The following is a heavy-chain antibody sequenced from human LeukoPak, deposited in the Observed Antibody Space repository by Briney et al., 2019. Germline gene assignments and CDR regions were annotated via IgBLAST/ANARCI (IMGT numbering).Heavy chain of an antibody. V-gene: IGHV1-2*04. D-gene: IGHD6-13*01. CDR2: INPNSGGT. CDR1: GYTFTGYY. CDR3: ERESLTGIAAAGFDY. Sequence: GASVKVSCKASGYTFTGYYMHWVRQAPGQGLEWMGWINPNSGGTNYAQKFQGWVTMTRDTSISTAYMELSRLRSDDTAVYYCERESLTGIAAAGFDYWGQGTLVTVSS. J-gene: IGHJ4*02.